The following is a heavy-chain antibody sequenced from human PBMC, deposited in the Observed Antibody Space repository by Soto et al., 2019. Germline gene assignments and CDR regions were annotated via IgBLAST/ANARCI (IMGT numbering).Heavy chain of an antibody. Sequence: EVQLVESGGDLVQPGRSLRLSCAASGFSFGDYGMHWVRQAPGKGLEWVSGISWKSASIGYADSVKGRFTISRDNAKGLLYLQMDSLNPEDTALYHCAKSRGGTANGLDVWGQGTTVTVSS. CDR2: ISWKSASI. CDR1: GFSFGDYG. V-gene: IGHV3-9*01. D-gene: IGHD2-15*01. J-gene: IGHJ6*02. CDR3: AKSRGGTANGLDV.